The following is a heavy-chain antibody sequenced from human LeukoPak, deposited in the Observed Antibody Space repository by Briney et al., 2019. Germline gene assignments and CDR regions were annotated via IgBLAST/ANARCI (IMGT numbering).Heavy chain of an antibody. CDR3: ARDMVVVPAGNFPANWFDP. CDR1: GFTFSSYA. D-gene: IGHD2-2*01. Sequence: GGSLRLSFAASGFTFSSYAMHWVRQAPGKGREWVAVISYDGSNKYYAASVKGRFTISRDNSKNTVYLQMNSLRAEDTAVYYCARDMVVVPAGNFPANWFDPWGQGTLVTVSS. J-gene: IGHJ5*02. CDR2: ISYDGSNK. V-gene: IGHV3-30*04.